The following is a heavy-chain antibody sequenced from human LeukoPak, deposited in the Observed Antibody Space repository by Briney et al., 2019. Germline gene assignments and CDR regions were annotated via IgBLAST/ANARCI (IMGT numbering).Heavy chain of an antibody. Sequence: SETLSLTCTVSGASVSSDYWGWIRQPPGKGLEWIGSIYKTGGTKYNPSLRSRVTISVDTSKNQFSLKLSSVTAADTAVYYCAIDNGNDFDYWGQGTLVTVSA. V-gene: IGHV4-59*02. D-gene: IGHD2-8*01. CDR1: GASVSSDY. CDR2: IYKTGGT. CDR3: AIDNGNDFDY. J-gene: IGHJ4*02.